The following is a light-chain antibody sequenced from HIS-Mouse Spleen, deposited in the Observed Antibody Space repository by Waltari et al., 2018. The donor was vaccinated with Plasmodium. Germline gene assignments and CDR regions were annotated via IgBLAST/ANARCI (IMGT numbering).Light chain of an antibody. CDR3: YSTDSSGNHRV. CDR2: EDS. Sequence: SYELTHPPSVSVSPGQTARTTSSGNALPKKSAYWYQQKSGQAPVLVSYEDSKRPSGIPERFSGSSSGTMATLTISGAQVEDEADYYCYSTDSSGNHRVFGGGTKLTVL. V-gene: IGLV3-10*01. J-gene: IGLJ3*02. CDR1: ALPKKS.